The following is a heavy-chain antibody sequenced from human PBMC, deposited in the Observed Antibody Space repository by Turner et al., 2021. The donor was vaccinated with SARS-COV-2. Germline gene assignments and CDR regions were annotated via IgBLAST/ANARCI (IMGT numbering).Heavy chain of an antibody. D-gene: IGHD6-19*01. V-gene: IGHV4-59*08. CDR1: GGSISSYY. Sequence: QVQLQESGPGLVQPSETLSLTCTVSGGSISSYYWSWIRQPPGKGLEWIGYIHYSGRTNYNPSLKSRVTISVDTSKNQFSLKLSSVTAADTAVYYCARHGFSGWYGGGMDVWGQGTTVTVSS. CDR3: ARHGFSGWYGGGMDV. CDR2: IHYSGRT. J-gene: IGHJ6*02.